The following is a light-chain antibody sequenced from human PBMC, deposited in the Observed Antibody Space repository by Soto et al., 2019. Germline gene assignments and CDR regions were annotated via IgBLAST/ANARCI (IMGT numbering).Light chain of an antibody. V-gene: IGKV3D-20*02. Sequence: EIVLTQSPATLSLSPGERATLSCRASQSVSSSYLAWYQQKPGQAPRLLIYGASSRATGIPDRFSGSGSGTDFTLTISSLQPEDFATYYCQQSYMDPITFGQGTRLEIK. CDR2: GAS. J-gene: IGKJ5*01. CDR1: QSVSSSY. CDR3: QQSYMDPIT.